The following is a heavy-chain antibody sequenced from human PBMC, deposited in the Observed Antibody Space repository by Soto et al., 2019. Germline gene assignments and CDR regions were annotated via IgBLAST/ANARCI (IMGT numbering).Heavy chain of an antibody. CDR2: IYWDDDK. CDR1: GFSLTTSGVG. Sequence: QITLNESGPTQVKPRQTLTLTCTFSGFSLTTSGVGVGWIRQSPGKAPEWLALIYWDDDKSYSSSLKSRLTITNDTYNNQVVLTMANMDPVDTATYYCAHRVLRTVFGLVTTTAIYFDFWGQGTPVAVSS. J-gene: IGHJ4*02. D-gene: IGHD3-3*01. V-gene: IGHV2-5*02. CDR3: AHRVLRTVFGLVTTTAIYFDF.